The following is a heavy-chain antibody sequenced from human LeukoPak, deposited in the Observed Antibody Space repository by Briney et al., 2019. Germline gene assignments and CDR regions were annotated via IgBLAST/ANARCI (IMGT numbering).Heavy chain of an antibody. Sequence: ASVKVSCKASGYTFTGYYMHWVRQAPGQGLEWMGWINPNSGGTNYAQKFQGGVTMTRDTSISTAYMELSRLRSDDTAVYYCAVLWFGELLSPFDYWGQGTLVTVSS. V-gene: IGHV1-2*02. D-gene: IGHD3-10*01. CDR2: INPNSGGT. CDR1: GYTFTGYY. CDR3: AVLWFGELLSPFDY. J-gene: IGHJ4*02.